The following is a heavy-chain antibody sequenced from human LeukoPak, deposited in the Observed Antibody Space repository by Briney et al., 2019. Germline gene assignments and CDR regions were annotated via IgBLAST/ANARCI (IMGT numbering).Heavy chain of an antibody. D-gene: IGHD2-8*02. Sequence: PSETLSLTCTVSGGSISSYYWSWIRQPPGKGLGWIAYIYYSGSTNYNPSLKSRVTISVDTSKNQFSLKLSSVTAADTAVYYCARDAPSGAHDYWGQGTLVTVSS. J-gene: IGHJ4*02. CDR1: GGSISSYY. CDR2: IYYSGST. V-gene: IGHV4-59*01. CDR3: ARDAPSGAHDY.